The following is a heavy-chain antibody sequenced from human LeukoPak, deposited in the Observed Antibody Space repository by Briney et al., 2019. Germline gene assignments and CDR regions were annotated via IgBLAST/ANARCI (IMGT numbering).Heavy chain of an antibody. D-gene: IGHD3-16*01. CDR3: ARGPLYALYFDY. J-gene: IGHJ4*02. V-gene: IGHV4-39*07. CDR1: GGSISGSSFY. Sequence: PSETLSLTCSVSGGSISGSSFYWGWIRQPPGKGLEWIGNIYFSGSTYYNPSLKSRVTISLDTSKNQFSLKLNSVTAADTAVYYCARGPLYALYFDYWGQGTLVTVSS. CDR2: IYFSGST.